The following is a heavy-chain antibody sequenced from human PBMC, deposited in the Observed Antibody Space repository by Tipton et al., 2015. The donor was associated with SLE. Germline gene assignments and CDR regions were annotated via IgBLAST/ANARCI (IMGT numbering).Heavy chain of an antibody. J-gene: IGHJ3*02. CDR1: GGSISSGSYY. Sequence: TLSLTCTVSGGSISSGSYYWTWIRQPAGKGLEWIGRIYTNGSTNYNPSLKSRVTISVDTSKKQLSLSLRSVTAADTAVYYCARGWDFYAGSVYYADAFDIWGQGTMVTVSS. CDR3: ARGWDFYAGSVYYADAFDI. V-gene: IGHV4-61*02. CDR2: IYTNGST. D-gene: IGHD3-22*01.